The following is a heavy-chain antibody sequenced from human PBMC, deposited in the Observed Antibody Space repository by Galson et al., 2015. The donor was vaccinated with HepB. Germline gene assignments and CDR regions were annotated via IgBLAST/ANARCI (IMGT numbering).Heavy chain of an antibody. CDR3: ARVAIPYSSGWYYFDY. Sequence: SLRLSCAASGFTFSSYAMHWVRQAPGKGLEWVAVISYDGSNKYYADSVKGRFTISRDNSKNTLYLQMNSLRAEDTAVYYCARVAIPYSSGWYYFDYWGQGTLVTVSS. V-gene: IGHV3-30*04. CDR1: GFTFSSYA. CDR2: ISYDGSNK. J-gene: IGHJ4*02. D-gene: IGHD6-19*01.